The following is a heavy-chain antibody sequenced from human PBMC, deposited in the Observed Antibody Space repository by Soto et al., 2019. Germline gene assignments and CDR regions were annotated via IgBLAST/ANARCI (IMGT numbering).Heavy chain of an antibody. CDR2: ISSSSSTI. CDR1: GFTFSSYS. Sequence: EVQLVESGGGLVQPGGSLRLSCAASGFTFSSYSMNWVRQAPGKGLEWVSYISSSSSTIYYADSVKGRFTISRDNAKNSLYLQMNSLRDEDTAVYYCAREHRQGLVLEWFPYYYYGMDVWGQGTTVTVSS. CDR3: AREHRQGLVLEWFPYYYYGMDV. J-gene: IGHJ6*02. D-gene: IGHD3-3*01. V-gene: IGHV3-48*02.